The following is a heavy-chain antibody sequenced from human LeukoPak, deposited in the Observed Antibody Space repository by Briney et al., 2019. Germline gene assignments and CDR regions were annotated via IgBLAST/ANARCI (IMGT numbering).Heavy chain of an antibody. CDR3: VGEGKY. V-gene: IGHV3-53*01. Sequence: GGSLRLSCAASGLSVSSTYMTWVRQAPGKGLEWVSVIYSGGGTNYADSLKGRFSISRDNSKNTLYLQMTSLRAEDTAVYYCVGEGKYWGQGTLVTVSS. CDR2: IYSGGGT. D-gene: IGHD4-17*01. CDR1: GLSVSSTY. J-gene: IGHJ4*02.